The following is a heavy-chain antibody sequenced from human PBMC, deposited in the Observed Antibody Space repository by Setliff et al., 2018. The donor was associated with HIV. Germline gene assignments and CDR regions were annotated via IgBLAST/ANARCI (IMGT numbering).Heavy chain of an antibody. CDR2: IKSKTDGGTT. J-gene: IGHJ4*02. D-gene: IGHD6-13*01. V-gene: IGHV3-15*07. CDR1: GFTFSSYW. Sequence: PGGSLRLSCAASGFTFSSYWMHWVRQAPGKGLGWVSRIKSKTDGGTTDYAAPVKGRFTIARDDSKNTLYLQMNSLKTEDTAVYYCTTSPLAAASTFWGQGTLVTVSS. CDR3: TTSPLAAASTF.